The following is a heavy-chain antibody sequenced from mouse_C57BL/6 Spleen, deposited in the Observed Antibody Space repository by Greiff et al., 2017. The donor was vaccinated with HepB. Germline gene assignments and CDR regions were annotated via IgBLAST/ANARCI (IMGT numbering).Heavy chain of an antibody. CDR2: IYPGSGNT. D-gene: IGHD2-2*01. CDR3: ARPLYGYDYYYAMDY. J-gene: IGHJ4*01. Sequence: QVQLKESGAELVRPGASVKLSCKASGYTFTDYYINWVKQRPGQGLEWIARIYPGSGNTYYNEKFKGKATLTAEKSSSTAYMQLSILTSEDSAVYYCARPLYGYDYYYAMDYWGQGTSVTVSS. V-gene: IGHV1-76*01. CDR1: GYTFTDYY.